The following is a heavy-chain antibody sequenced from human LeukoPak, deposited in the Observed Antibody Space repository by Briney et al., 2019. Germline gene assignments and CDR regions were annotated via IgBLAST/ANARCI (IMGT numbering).Heavy chain of an antibody. Sequence: ASVKVSCKASGYTFTSYGISWVRQAPGQGLEWMGWISAYNGNTNYAQKLQGRVTMTTDTSTSTAYMELRSLRSDDTAVCYCARGPTYYDFWSGYYPPYYYYYYGMDVWGQGTTVTVSS. CDR2: ISAYNGNT. D-gene: IGHD3-3*01. J-gene: IGHJ6*02. CDR1: GYTFTSYG. CDR3: ARGPTYYDFWSGYYPPYYYYYYGMDV. V-gene: IGHV1-18*01.